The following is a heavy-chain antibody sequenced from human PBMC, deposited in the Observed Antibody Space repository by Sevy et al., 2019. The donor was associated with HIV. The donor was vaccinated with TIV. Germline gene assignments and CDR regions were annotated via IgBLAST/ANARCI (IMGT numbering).Heavy chain of an antibody. CDR1: GFTFSSYG. D-gene: IGHD2-21*01. V-gene: IGHV3-33*01. CDR3: ARKACDGYNLPIDY. J-gene: IGHJ4*02. CDR2: IWYDGSNK. Sequence: GGSLRLSCAASGFTFSSYGMHWVRQAPGKGLEWVAFIWYDGSNKYYADSVKGRFTISRDNSKNTLYLQMNSLRAEDTAVYYCARKACDGYNLPIDYWGQGTLVTVSS.